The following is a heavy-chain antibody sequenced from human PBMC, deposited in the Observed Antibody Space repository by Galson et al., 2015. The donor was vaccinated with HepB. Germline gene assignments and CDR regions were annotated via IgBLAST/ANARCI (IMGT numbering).Heavy chain of an antibody. D-gene: IGHD4-17*01. CDR1: VFTFSSYT. CDR2: ISYDGSSK. Sequence: SLRLSCAASVFTFSSYTMHWVRQAPGKGLEWVAVISYDGSSKYYADSVKGRSTISRDNSKNTLYLQMNSLRTEDTAIYYCARDSDYPAYWGQGTLVSVSS. V-gene: IGHV3-30-3*01. CDR3: ARDSDYPAY. J-gene: IGHJ4*02.